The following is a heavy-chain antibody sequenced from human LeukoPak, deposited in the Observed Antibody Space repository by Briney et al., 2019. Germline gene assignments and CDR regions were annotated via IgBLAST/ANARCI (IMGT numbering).Heavy chain of an antibody. CDR1: GGSISSYY. Sequence: SETLSLTCTVSGGSISSYYWSWIRQPPGKGLEWIGYIYYSGSTNYNPSLKSRVTISVDTSKNQFSLKLSSVTAADTAVYYCARDRHRSWFDPWGQGTLVTVSS. V-gene: IGHV4-59*01. CDR2: IYYSGST. CDR3: ARDRHRSWFDP. J-gene: IGHJ5*02.